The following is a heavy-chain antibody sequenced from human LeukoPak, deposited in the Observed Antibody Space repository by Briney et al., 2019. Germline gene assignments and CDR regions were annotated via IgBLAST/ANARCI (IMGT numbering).Heavy chain of an antibody. D-gene: IGHD2-15*01. CDR2: ISGSGGST. Sequence: GGSLRLSCAASGFTFSNAWMSWVRQAPGKGLEWVSAISGSGGSTYYADSVKGRFTISRDNSKNTLYLQMNSLRAEDTAVYYCAKCSGGSCYSSLDYWGQGTLVTVSS. V-gene: IGHV3-23*01. J-gene: IGHJ4*02. CDR1: GFTFSNAW. CDR3: AKCSGGSCYSSLDY.